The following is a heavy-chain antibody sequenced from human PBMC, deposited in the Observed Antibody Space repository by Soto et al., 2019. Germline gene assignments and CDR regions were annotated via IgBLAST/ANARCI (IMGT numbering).Heavy chain of an antibody. CDR2: VIPIFGTP. D-gene: IGHD2-15*01. Sequence: QVQLVQSGAEVKKPGSSVKVSCKAPGGTFSTYAINWVRKAPGQGLEWMGGVIPIFGTPKYAQKFQGRVTITADESTSTGYMELRSLRSEDTAVYYCARSQGGSSSLDIYYYYYYGMDVWGQGTTVTVSS. J-gene: IGHJ6*02. CDR3: ARSQGGSSSLDIYYYYYYGMDV. V-gene: IGHV1-69*01. CDR1: GGTFSTYA.